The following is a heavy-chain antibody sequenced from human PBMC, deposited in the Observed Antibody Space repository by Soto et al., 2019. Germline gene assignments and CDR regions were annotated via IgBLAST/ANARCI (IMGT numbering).Heavy chain of an antibody. CDR2: INAGNGNT. CDR3: ARGGPPIDY. V-gene: IGHV1-3*05. CDR1: GYTFSSYA. D-gene: IGHD3-10*01. Sequence: QVQLVQSGAEEKKPGASVKVSCKASGYTFSSYAMHWVRQAPGQRLEWMGWINAGNGNTKYSHKFQGRVTITRDTSASTAYMELSSLSSEDTAVYYCARGGPPIDYWGQGTLVTVSS. J-gene: IGHJ4*02.